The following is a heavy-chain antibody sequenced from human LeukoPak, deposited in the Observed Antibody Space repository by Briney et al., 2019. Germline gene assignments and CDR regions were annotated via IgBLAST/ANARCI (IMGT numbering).Heavy chain of an antibody. J-gene: IGHJ4*02. CDR3: ARDINYFDY. V-gene: IGHV3-33*01. CDR2: IWYDGSNK. D-gene: IGHD3-10*01. Sequence: GRSLRLSCAASGFTFSSYGMHWVRQAPGKGLEWMAVIWYDGSNKYYADSVKGRFTISRDNSKNTLYLQMNSLRAEDTAVYYCARDINYFDYWGQGTLVTVSS. CDR1: GFTFSSYG.